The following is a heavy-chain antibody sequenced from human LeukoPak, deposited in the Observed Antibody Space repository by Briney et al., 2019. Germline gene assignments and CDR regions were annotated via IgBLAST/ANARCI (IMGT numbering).Heavy chain of an antibody. CDR3: ARVPASIAVAGTAVRYFDY. CDR1: GFTFSSYS. CDR2: ISSSSSTI. V-gene: IGHV3-48*01. D-gene: IGHD6-19*01. Sequence: PGGSLRLSCAASGFTFSSYSMNWVRQAPGKGLEWVSHISSSSSTIYYADSVKGRFTISRDNAKNSLYLQMNSLRAEDTAVYYCARVPASIAVAGTAVRYFDYWGQGTLVTVSS. J-gene: IGHJ4*02.